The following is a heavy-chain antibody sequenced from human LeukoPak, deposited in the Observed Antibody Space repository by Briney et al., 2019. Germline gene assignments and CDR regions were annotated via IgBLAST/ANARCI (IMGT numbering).Heavy chain of an antibody. Sequence: ASVKVSCKASGYTFTSYGISWVRQAPGQGLEWMGWISAYNGNTNYAQKLQGRVTMTTDTSTSTAYMGLRSLRSDDTAVYYCARDVGFYYYDSSGYYFDYWGQGTLVTVSS. V-gene: IGHV1-18*01. J-gene: IGHJ4*02. CDR2: ISAYNGNT. CDR3: ARDVGFYYYDSSGYYFDY. CDR1: GYTFTSYG. D-gene: IGHD3-22*01.